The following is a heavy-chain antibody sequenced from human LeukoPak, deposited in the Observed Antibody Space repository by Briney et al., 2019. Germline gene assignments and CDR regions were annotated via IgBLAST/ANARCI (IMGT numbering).Heavy chain of an antibody. D-gene: IGHD2-15*01. CDR2: INPNSGGT. V-gene: IGHV1-2*02. CDR3: ARDDRYCSGGSCYLFDY. Sequence: ASVKVSCKASGYTFTGYYMHWVRQAPGQGLEWMGWINPNSGGTNYAQKFQFRVTMTTDTSTSTAYMELRSLRSDDTAVYYCARDDRYCSGGSCYLFDYWGQGTLVTVSS. CDR1: GYTFTGYY. J-gene: IGHJ4*02.